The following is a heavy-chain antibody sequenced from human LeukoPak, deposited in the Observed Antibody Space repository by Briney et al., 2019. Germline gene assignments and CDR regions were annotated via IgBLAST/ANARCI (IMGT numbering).Heavy chain of an antibody. CDR1: GGSISSYY. CDR2: IYTSGST. V-gene: IGHV4-4*07. D-gene: IGHD3-22*01. CDR3: AREDSSGYYEPFDY. J-gene: IGHJ4*02. Sequence: SETLSLTXTVSGGSISSYYWSWIRQPAGKGLEWIGRIYTSGSTNYNPSLKSRVTMSVDTSKNQFSLKLSSVTAADTAVYYCAREDSSGYYEPFDYWGQGTLVTVSS.